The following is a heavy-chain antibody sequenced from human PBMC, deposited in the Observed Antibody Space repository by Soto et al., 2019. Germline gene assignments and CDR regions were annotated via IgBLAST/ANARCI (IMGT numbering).Heavy chain of an antibody. CDR1: GGSISSYY. CDR3: ARGTALIYGDYPGAGYFDF. Sequence: XATLSLTCTVSGGSISSYYWRWMRQSPGRGLEWIGYVHYSGTTNYNPSLKSRVAMSLDSSKRQFSLTLNSVTAADTAVYYCARGTALIYGDYPGAGYFDFWGQGIQVTVSS. J-gene: IGHJ4*02. CDR2: VHYSGTT. V-gene: IGHV4-59*01. D-gene: IGHD4-17*01.